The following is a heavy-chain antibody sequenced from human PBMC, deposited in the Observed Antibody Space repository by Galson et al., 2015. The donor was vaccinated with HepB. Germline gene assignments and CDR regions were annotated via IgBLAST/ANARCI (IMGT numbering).Heavy chain of an antibody. CDR3: ARASGPYYYDSSGYSYYFDY. CDR2: INWNGGST. J-gene: IGHJ4*02. Sequence: SLRLSCAASGFTFDDYGMSWVRQAPGKGLEWVSGINWNGGSTGYADSVKGRFTISRDNAKNSLYLQMNSLRAEDTALYYCARASGPYYYDSSGYSYYFDYWGQGTLVTVSS. CDR1: GFTFDDYG. D-gene: IGHD3-22*01. V-gene: IGHV3-20*04.